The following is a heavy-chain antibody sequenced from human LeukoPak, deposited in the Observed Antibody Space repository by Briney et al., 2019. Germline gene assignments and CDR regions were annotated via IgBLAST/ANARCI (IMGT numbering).Heavy chain of an antibody. CDR3: ARGLYTNGWYYYDY. J-gene: IGHJ4*02. CDR2: ISASGGST. V-gene: IGHV3-23*01. CDR1: GFTFSSYA. Sequence: PGGSLRLSCAASGFTFSSYAMTWVRQAPGKGLEWVSGISASGGSTYYADSVKGRFTISRDNSKNTLSLQMDSLRAEDTAMYYCARGLYTNGWYYYDYWGQGTLVTVSS. D-gene: IGHD6-19*01.